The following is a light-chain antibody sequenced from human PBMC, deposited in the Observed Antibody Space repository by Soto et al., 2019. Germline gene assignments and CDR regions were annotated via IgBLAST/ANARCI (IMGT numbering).Light chain of an antibody. Sequence: QLVLTQPPSVSGAPGQRVTISCTGSSSNIGAGYDVYWFQQFPGTAPKLLIYGNSNRPSGVPDRFSGSKSGTSASLAITGLQAEDEADYYCQSYDSSLRGVFGGGTKLTVL. CDR1: SSNIGAGYD. CDR2: GNS. CDR3: QSYDSSLRGV. J-gene: IGLJ2*01. V-gene: IGLV1-40*01.